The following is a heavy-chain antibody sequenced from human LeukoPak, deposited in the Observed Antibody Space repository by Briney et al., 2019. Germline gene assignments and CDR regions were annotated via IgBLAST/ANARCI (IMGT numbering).Heavy chain of an antibody. Sequence: GGSLRLSCAASGFTFSNYSMNWVRQAPGKGLEWVSSIGTTGSYIFYADSVKGRFTISRDNATNTLYLQMNSLRAEDTAVYYCARDEYDILTDYDYWGQGILVTVSS. V-gene: IGHV3-21*01. CDR2: IGTTGSYI. J-gene: IGHJ4*02. D-gene: IGHD3-9*01. CDR1: GFTFSNYS. CDR3: ARDEYDILTDYDY.